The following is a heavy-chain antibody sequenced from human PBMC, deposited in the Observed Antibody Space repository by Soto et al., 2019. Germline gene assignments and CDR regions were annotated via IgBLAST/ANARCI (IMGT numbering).Heavy chain of an antibody. CDR3: ARVVPGAEAWFGP. Sequence: ASVKVSCKASGYIFTDYYMHWVRQAPGQELGWMGRINPNSGGTNYAQKFQGRVSMTTDTSTTTAYMELRSLRSDDTAVYYCARVVPGAEAWFGPWGQGTLVTVSS. CDR2: INPNSGGT. CDR1: GYIFTDYY. V-gene: IGHV1-2*06. J-gene: IGHJ5*02. D-gene: IGHD2-2*01.